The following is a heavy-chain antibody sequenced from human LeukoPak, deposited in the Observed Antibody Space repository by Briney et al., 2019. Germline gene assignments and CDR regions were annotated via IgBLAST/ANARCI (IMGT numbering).Heavy chain of an antibody. CDR1: GGSFSGYY. J-gene: IGHJ4*02. CDR3: ARARLYYDFWSGLDY. Sequence: PSETLSLTCAVYGGSFSGYYWSWIRQPPGKGLEWIGEINHSGSTNYNPSLKSRVTISVDTSKNQFSLKLSSVTAADTAVYYCARARLYYDFWSGLDYWGQGTLVTVSS. D-gene: IGHD3-3*01. V-gene: IGHV4-34*01. CDR2: INHSGST.